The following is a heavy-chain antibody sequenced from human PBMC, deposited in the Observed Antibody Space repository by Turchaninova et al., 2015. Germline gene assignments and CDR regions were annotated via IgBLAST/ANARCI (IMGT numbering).Heavy chain of an antibody. Sequence: QVQLQASGPGLVKPSETLSLTCTVSGGSISSYYWSWVRQPPGKGLGWFGDIYYRGSTNYNPSLESRVTISVDTSKNQFSLKLSSVTAADTAVYYCARGARGPSLDIWGQGTMVTVSS. CDR3: ARGARGPSLDI. J-gene: IGHJ3*02. CDR1: GGSISSYY. D-gene: IGHD3-10*01. V-gene: IGHV4-59*01. CDR2: IYYRGST.